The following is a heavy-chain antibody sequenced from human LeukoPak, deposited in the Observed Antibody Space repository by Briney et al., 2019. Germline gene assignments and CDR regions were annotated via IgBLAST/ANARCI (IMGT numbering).Heavy chain of an antibody. CDR1: DGSISSYY. CDR3: ARGLRHGVVPAAGWFDP. Sequence: SETLSLTCTVSDGSISSYYWSWIRQPPGKGLEWIGYIYYSGSTNYNPSLKSRVTISVDTSKNQFSLKLSSVTAADTAVYYCARGLRHGVVPAAGWFDPWGQGTLVTVSS. D-gene: IGHD2-2*01. CDR2: IYYSGST. J-gene: IGHJ5*02. V-gene: IGHV4-59*01.